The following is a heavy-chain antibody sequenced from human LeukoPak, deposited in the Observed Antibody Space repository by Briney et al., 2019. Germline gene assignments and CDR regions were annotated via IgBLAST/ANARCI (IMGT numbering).Heavy chain of an antibody. CDR3: AKDTEVSVAGHYFDY. D-gene: IGHD6-19*01. Sequence: GGSLRLSCAASGFTFSTYAMSWVRQAPGKGLEWVSVISGSGDTAYYADSVKGRFAISRDNSKNTLSLQMNSLRAEDTAVYYCAKDTEVSVAGHYFDYWGQGTLVTVSS. J-gene: IGHJ4*02. V-gene: IGHV3-23*01. CDR2: ISGSGDTA. CDR1: GFTFSTYA.